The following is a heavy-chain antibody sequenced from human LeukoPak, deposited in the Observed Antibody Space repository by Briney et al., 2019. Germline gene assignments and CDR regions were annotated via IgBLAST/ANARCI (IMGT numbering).Heavy chain of an antibody. J-gene: IGHJ4*02. CDR3: AQDWETYCSSTSCSLDY. Sequence: QTGGSLRLSCAASGFTFSSYGMHWVRQAPGKGLEWVAFIRYDGSNKYYADSVKGRFTISRDNSKNTLYMQMNSLRPEDTAVYYCAQDWETYCSSTSCSLDYWGQGTLVTVSS. CDR2: IRYDGSNK. D-gene: IGHD2-2*01. CDR1: GFTFSSYG. V-gene: IGHV3-30*02.